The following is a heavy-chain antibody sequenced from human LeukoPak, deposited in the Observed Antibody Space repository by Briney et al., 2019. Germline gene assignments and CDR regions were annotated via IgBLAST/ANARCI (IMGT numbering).Heavy chain of an antibody. CDR1: GYTFINHW. CDR3: ATYRQVLLPFES. CDR2: INPTGTAT. Sequence: ASVKVSCKASGYTFINHWMHWVRQAPGQGLEWVGLINPTGTATLYAQKFQGRITLTRDMSATTDYMELSSLTSEDTAVYYCATYRQVLLPFESWGQGTLVTVSS. J-gene: IGHJ4*02. V-gene: IGHV1-46*01. D-gene: IGHD2/OR15-2a*01.